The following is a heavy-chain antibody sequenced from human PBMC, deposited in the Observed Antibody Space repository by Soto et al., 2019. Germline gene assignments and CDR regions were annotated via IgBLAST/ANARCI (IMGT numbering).Heavy chain of an antibody. CDR2: VSATAGTT. J-gene: IGHJ4*02. Sequence: GGSLRLSCAASGFTFSSYAMSWVRQAPGKGLEWVSLVSATAGTTYYTDSVKGRFTISRDNSRNTVYLQMDSLRADDTAVYYCAKDRLAGGFDYWGQGTLVTVSS. V-gene: IGHV3-23*01. D-gene: IGHD3-16*01. CDR1: GFTFSSYA. CDR3: AKDRLAGGFDY.